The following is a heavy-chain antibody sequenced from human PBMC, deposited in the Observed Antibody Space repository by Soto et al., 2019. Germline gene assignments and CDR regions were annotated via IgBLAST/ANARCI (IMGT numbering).Heavy chain of an antibody. Sequence: EVQLVESGGGLVQPGRSLRLSCAASGFTFNNYAMHWVRQAPGKGLGWVSGITWNSGSIGYADSVKGRFTISRDNAKNSLYLQMNSLRAEDTAFYYCAKDWRSSSSLPGIDYWGQGTLVTVSS. J-gene: IGHJ4*02. CDR2: ITWNSGSI. V-gene: IGHV3-9*01. D-gene: IGHD6-6*01. CDR1: GFTFNNYA. CDR3: AKDWRSSSSLPGIDY.